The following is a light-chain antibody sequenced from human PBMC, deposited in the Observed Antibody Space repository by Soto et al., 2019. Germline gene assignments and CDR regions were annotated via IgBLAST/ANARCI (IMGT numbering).Light chain of an antibody. J-gene: IGKJ1*01. Sequence: EIVLTQSPGTLSLSPGERATLSCRASQSVSSSYLAWYQQKPGQAPRLLIYGASSRATGIPDRFSGSGSGTDFTLTINRLEPEDFEVYYCQQYGSSSTWTFGQGTKVEIK. CDR1: QSVSSSY. CDR3: QQYGSSSTWT. V-gene: IGKV3-20*01. CDR2: GAS.